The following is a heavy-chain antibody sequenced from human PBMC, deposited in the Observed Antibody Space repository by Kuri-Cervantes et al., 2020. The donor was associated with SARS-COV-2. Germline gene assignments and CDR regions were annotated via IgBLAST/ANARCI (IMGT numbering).Heavy chain of an antibody. J-gene: IGHJ4*02. CDR1: GFTFSSYG. CDR3: AKIPFYDSSGYYSNY. D-gene: IGHD3-22*01. CDR2: ISYDTRNK. V-gene: IGHV3-30*18. Sequence: GESLKISCAASGFTFSSYGMHWVRQAPGKGLEWVAVISYDTRNKYYADSVKGRFTISRDNSKNTLYLQVSSLRAEDTAVYYCAKIPFYDSSGYYSNYWGQGTLVTVSS.